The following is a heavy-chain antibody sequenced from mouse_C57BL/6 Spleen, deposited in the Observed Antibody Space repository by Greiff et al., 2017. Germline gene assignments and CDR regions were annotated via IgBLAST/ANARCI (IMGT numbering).Heavy chain of an antibody. D-gene: IGHD1-1*01. J-gene: IGHJ2*01. CDR3: ARNSDYYGSSYGD. CDR2: IYPSDSET. V-gene: IGHV1-61*01. Sequence: QVQLQQSGAELVRPGSSVKLSCKASGYTFTSYWMDWVKQRPGQGLEWIGNIYPSDSETHYNQKFKDKATLTVDKSSSPAYMQLISLTSEDSAVYYCARNSDYYGSSYGDWGKGTTLTVSS. CDR1: GYTFTSYW.